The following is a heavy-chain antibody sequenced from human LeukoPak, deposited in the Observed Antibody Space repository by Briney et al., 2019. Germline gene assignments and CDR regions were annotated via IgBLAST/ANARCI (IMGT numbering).Heavy chain of an antibody. D-gene: IGHD3-10*01. Sequence: SETLSLTCTVSGGSISSGDYYWSWIRQPPGKGLEWIGYIYYSGSTYYNPSLKSRVTISVDTSKNQFSLKLSSVTAADTAVYYCARGQVLLWFGELGSFDYWGQGTLVTVSS. J-gene: IGHJ4*02. CDR1: GGSISSGDYY. CDR2: IYYSGST. CDR3: ARGQVLLWFGELGSFDY. V-gene: IGHV4-30-4*01.